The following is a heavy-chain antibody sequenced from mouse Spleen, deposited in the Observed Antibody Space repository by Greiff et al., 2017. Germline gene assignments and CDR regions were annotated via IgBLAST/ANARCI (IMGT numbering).Heavy chain of an antibody. Sequence: EVKLMESGGGLVKPGGSLKLSCAASGFTFSDYGMAWVRQAPGKGPEWVAFISNLAYSIYYADTVTGRFTISRENAKNTLYLEMSSLRSEDTAMYYCARHDGGPYAMDYWGQGTSVTVSS. J-gene: IGHJ4*01. CDR2: ISNLAYSI. V-gene: IGHV5-15*01. D-gene: IGHD2-3*01. CDR3: ARHDGGPYAMDY. CDR1: GFTFSDYG.